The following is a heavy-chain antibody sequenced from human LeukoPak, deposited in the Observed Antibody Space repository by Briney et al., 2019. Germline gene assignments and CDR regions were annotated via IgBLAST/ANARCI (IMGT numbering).Heavy chain of an antibody. Sequence: GSLRLSCEASEFTFSSYSMNWVRQAPGKGLEWVANINPGGNEIRSVDSVKGRSIISRDNAKNSLDLQMSSLRVEDTAVYYCMCWGTDNHWGQGILVTVSS. J-gene: IGHJ4*02. V-gene: IGHV3-7*01. CDR3: MCWGTDNH. D-gene: IGHD7-27*01. CDR1: EFTFSSYS. CDR2: INPGGNEI.